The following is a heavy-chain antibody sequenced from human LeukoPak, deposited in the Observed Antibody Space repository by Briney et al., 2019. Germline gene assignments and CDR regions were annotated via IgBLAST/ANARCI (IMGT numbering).Heavy chain of an antibody. CDR1: GGSISSTHW. CDR3: ARVPAFYYGDYWTSSNYFDY. CDR2: IFESGRT. Sequence: SETLSLTCAVSGGSISSTHWWSWVRRPPGKGREWIGEIFESGRTNYSPSLKSRVTISVDKSRNQFSLKLSSVTAADTAVYYCARVPAFYYGDYWTSSNYFDYWGQGTLVTVSS. J-gene: IGHJ4*02. V-gene: IGHV4-4*02. D-gene: IGHD4-17*01.